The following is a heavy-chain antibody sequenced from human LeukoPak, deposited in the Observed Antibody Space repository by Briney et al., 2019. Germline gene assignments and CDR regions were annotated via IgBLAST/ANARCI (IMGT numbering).Heavy chain of an antibody. Sequence: SVKVSCKASRGTFSSYAISWARQAPGQGLEWMGGIIPIFGTANYAQKFQGRVTITADESTSTAYMELSSLRSEDTAVYYCARRGGSSSGNYYYYYMDVWGKGTTVTVSS. CDR3: ARRGGSSSGNYYYYYMDV. CDR1: RGTFSSYA. V-gene: IGHV1-69*01. D-gene: IGHD6-6*01. J-gene: IGHJ6*03. CDR2: IIPIFGTA.